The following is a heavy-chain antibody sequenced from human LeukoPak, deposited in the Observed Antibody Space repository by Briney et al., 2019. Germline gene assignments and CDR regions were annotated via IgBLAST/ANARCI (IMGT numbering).Heavy chain of an antibody. D-gene: IGHD5-18*01. CDR3: ARGRIQLWN. Sequence: PGGSLRLSCAASGFTFSSYAMSWVRQAPGKGLEWVSAISGSGGSTYYADSVKGRFTISRDNAKSSLYLQMNSLRVEDTAVYYCARGRIQLWNWGQGTLVTVSS. V-gene: IGHV3-23*01. CDR2: ISGSGGST. CDR1: GFTFSSYA. J-gene: IGHJ4*02.